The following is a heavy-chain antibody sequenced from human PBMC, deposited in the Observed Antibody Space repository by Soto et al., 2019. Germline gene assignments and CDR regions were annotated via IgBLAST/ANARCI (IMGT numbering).Heavy chain of an antibody. J-gene: IGHJ3*01. Sequence: QVQLVQSGAEVQKRGSSVKVSCRASGGTFSGYVITWVRQAPGHGLEWMGEIVPILGIPSYSQKCQGRVTIKADESMSTVYVELSNLRSEDSAVYYCARGGFYEILTGSYPIDAFHLWGQGTMVTVSS. CDR2: IVPILGIP. D-gene: IGHD3-9*01. CDR3: ARGGFYEILTGSYPIDAFHL. CDR1: GGTFSGYV. V-gene: IGHV1-69*01.